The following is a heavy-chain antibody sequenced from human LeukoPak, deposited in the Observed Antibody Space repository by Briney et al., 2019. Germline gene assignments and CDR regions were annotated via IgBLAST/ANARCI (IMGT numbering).Heavy chain of an antibody. CDR2: IIPIFGTA. CDR3: ASGAPYYDILTGSPSFYYYGMDV. D-gene: IGHD3-9*01. Sequence: SVKVSCKASGGTFSSYAISWVRQAPGQGLEWMGGIIPIFGTANYAQKFQGRVTITADESTSTAYMELSSLRSEDTAVYYCASGAPYYDILTGSPSFYYYGMDVWGQGTTVTASS. CDR1: GGTFSSYA. J-gene: IGHJ6*02. V-gene: IGHV1-69*13.